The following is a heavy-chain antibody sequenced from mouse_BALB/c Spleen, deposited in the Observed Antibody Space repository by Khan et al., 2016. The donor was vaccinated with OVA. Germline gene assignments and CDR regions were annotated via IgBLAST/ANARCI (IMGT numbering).Heavy chain of an antibody. CDR1: GYTFTSYY. V-gene: IGHV1S81*02. D-gene: IGHD2-1*01. Sequence: QVQLQQPGAELGKPGASGKISCKASGYTFTSYYLYWVKQRPGQGLEWIGGINPSNGVSHFNEKFKSKATLTVEKSSSTAYMQLNSLTSEDSAVYYCARSGYGNPFAYWGQGTLVTVST. CDR3: ARSGYGNPFAY. CDR2: INPSNGVS. J-gene: IGHJ3*01.